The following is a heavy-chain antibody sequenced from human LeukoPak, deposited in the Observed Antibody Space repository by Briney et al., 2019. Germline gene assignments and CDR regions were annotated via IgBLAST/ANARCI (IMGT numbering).Heavy chain of an antibody. CDR1: GDSFSSNSAA. V-gene: IGHV6-1*01. Sequence: SQTLSLTCAISGDSFSSNSAAWNWIRQSPSRGLEWLGRTYYRSKWYNDYAVSVKSRITINPDTSKNQFSLQLNSVTPEDTAVYYCARGLTAAVGAGVDYWGQGTLVTVSS. CDR2: TYYRSKWYN. CDR3: ARGLTAAVGAGVDY. D-gene: IGHD2-21*02. J-gene: IGHJ4*02.